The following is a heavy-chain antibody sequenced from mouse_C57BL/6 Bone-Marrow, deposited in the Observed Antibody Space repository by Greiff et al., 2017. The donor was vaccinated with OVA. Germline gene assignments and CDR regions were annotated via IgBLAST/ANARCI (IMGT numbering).Heavy chain of an antibody. J-gene: IGHJ3*01. Sequence: DVKLVESGPVLVKPGASVKMSCKASGYTFTDYYMNWVKQSHGKSLEWIGVINPYNGGTSYNQKFKGKATLTVDKSSSTAYMELNSLTSEDSAVYYCVITTGASWGQGTLVTVSA. CDR1: GYTFTDYY. V-gene: IGHV1-19*01. CDR2: INPYNGGT. CDR3: VITTGAS. D-gene: IGHD1-2*01.